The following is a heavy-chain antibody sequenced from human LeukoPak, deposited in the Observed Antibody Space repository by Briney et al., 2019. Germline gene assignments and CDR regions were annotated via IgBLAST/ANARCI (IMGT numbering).Heavy chain of an antibody. CDR3: ARPTYGDYVGYYFDY. D-gene: IGHD4-17*01. V-gene: IGHV1-18*01. CDR1: GYTFANFG. J-gene: IGHJ4*02. CDR2: ISVYNGNT. Sequence: ASVKVSCKASGYTFANFGITWVRQAPGQGLEWMGWISVYNGNTNYAQNLQGRVTLTTDTSTSTAYMELRSLRSDDTAVYYCARPTYGDYVGYYFDYWGQGTLVTVSS.